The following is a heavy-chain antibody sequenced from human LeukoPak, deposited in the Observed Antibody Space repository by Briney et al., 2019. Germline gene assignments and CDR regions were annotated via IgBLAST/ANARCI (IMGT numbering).Heavy chain of an antibody. D-gene: IGHD1-26*01. J-gene: IGHJ4*02. CDR2: IIPIFGTA. V-gene: IGHV1-69*05. Sequence: SVKVSCKASGGTFSSYAISWVRQAPGQGLEWMGGIIPIFGTANYAQKFQGRVTITTDESTSTAYMELSSLRSEDTAVYYCARSSGSYPQSLDYWGQGTLVTVSS. CDR3: ARSSGSYPQSLDY. CDR1: GGTFSSYA.